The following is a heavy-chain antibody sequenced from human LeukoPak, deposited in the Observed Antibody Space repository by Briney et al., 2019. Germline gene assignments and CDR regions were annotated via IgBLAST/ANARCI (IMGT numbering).Heavy chain of an antibody. D-gene: IGHD6-6*01. Sequence: SVKVSCKASGGTFSSYAISWVRQAPGQGLEWVGGIIPIFGTANYAQKFQGRVTITTDESTSTAYMELSSLRSEDTAVYYCARWGSSIAAPRGGWFDPWGQGTLVTVSS. CDR2: IIPIFGTA. V-gene: IGHV1-69*05. CDR1: GGTFSSYA. J-gene: IGHJ5*02. CDR3: ARWGSSIAAPRGGWFDP.